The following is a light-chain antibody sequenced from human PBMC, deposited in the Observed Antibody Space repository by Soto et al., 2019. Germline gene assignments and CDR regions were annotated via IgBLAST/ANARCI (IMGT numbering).Light chain of an antibody. CDR1: QSVSSSQ. Sequence: EIVLTHSPGTLSLSPCERAALSPSASQSVSSSQLAWYQQKPGQAPRLLMYGASSRATGIPDRLSGSGSGTDFTLTISRLEPEDFAVYYCQQYGSSPITFGQGTRLENK. CDR3: QQYGSSPIT. V-gene: IGKV3-20*01. J-gene: IGKJ5*01. CDR2: GAS.